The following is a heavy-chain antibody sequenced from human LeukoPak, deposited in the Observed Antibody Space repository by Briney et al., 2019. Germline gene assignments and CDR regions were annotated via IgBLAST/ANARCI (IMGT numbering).Heavy chain of an antibody. CDR3: ACSRDGYNRLRKRWGFNYFDY. D-gene: IGHD5-24*01. J-gene: IGHJ4*02. V-gene: IGHV4-31*03. Sequence: PSETLSLTCTVSGGSISSGGYYWSWIRQHPGKGLEWIGYIYYSGSTYYNPSLKSRVTISVDTSKNQFSLKLSSVTAADTAVYYCACSRDGYNRLRKRWGFNYFDYWGQGTLVTVSS. CDR2: IYYSGST. CDR1: GGSISSGGYY.